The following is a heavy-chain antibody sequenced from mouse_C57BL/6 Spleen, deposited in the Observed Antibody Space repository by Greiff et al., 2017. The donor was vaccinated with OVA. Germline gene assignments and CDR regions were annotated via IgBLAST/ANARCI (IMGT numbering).Heavy chain of an antibody. D-gene: IGHD2-4*01. CDR3: AREWYDYDCDY. Sequence: EVNVVESEGGLVQPGSSMKLSCTASGFTFSDSYMAWVRQVPEKGLEWVANINYDGSSTYYLDSLKSRFIISRDNAKNILYLQMSSLKSEDTATYYCAREWYDYDCDYWGQGTTLTVSS. V-gene: IGHV5-16*01. CDR2: INYDGSST. CDR1: GFTFSDSY. J-gene: IGHJ2*01.